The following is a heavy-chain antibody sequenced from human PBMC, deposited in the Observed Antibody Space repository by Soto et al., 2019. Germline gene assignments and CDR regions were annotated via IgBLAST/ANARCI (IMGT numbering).Heavy chain of an antibody. CDR1: GGSVSSGSYY. J-gene: IGHJ4*02. Sequence: QVQLQESGPGLVKPSETLSLTCTVSGGSVSSGSYYWSWIRQPPGKGLEWIGYIYYSGSTNYNPPLKSRVTISVDTSKNQFSLKLSSVTAADTAVYYCARALRGYSYGYAFDYWGQGTLVTVSS. CDR3: ARALRGYSYGYAFDY. CDR2: IYYSGST. D-gene: IGHD5-18*01. V-gene: IGHV4-61*01.